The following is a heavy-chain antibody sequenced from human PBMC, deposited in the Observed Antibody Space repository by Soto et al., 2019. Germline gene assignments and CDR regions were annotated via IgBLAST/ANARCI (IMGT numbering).Heavy chain of an antibody. V-gene: IGHV4-61*01. D-gene: IGHD6-19*01. J-gene: IGHJ5*02. CDR3: ARHYSSGSRNWFDP. CDR1: GGSVSSGSYY. CDR2: IYYSGST. Sequence: SETLSLTCTVSGGSVSSGSYYWIWIRQPPGKGLEWIGYIYYSGSTYYNPSLRSRVTISVDTSKNQFPLKLSSVTAADTAVFYCARHYSSGSRNWFDPWGQGTLVTVSS.